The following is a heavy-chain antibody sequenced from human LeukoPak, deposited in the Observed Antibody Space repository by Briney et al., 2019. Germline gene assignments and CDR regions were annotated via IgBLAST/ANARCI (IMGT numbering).Heavy chain of an antibody. Sequence: SETLSLTCTVSGGSISSYYWSWIRQPPGKGLEWIGYIYYSGSTNYNPSLKSRVTISVDTSKNQFSLKLSSVTAADTAAYYCASGEYYYDSSGYYWGQGTLVTVSS. D-gene: IGHD3-22*01. V-gene: IGHV4-59*08. CDR2: IYYSGST. J-gene: IGHJ4*02. CDR1: GGSISSYY. CDR3: ASGEYYYDSSGYY.